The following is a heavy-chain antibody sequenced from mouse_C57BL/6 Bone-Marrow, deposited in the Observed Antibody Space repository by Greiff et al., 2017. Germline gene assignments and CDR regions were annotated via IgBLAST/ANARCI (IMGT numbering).Heavy chain of an antibody. V-gene: IGHV1-50*01. D-gene: IGHD2-4*01. CDR3: AREYDYDSAWFAY. J-gene: IGHJ3*01. CDR1: GYTFTSYW. CDR2: IDPSDSYT. Sequence: VQLQQPGAELVKPGASVKLSCKASGYTFTSYWMQWVKQRPGQGLEWIGEIDPSDSYTNYNQKFKGKATLTVDTSSSTAYMQLSRLTSEDSAVYYCAREYDYDSAWFAYWGQGTLVTVSA.